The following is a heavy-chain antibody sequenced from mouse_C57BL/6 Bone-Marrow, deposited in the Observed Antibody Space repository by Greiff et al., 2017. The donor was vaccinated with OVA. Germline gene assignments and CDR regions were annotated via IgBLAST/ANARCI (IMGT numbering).Heavy chain of an antibody. CDR2: IDPETGGT. J-gene: IGHJ4*01. CDR3: TRGYSNYYAMDY. Sequence: QVQLQQSGAELVRPGASVTLSCKASGYTFTAYEMHWVKQTPVHGLAWIGAIDPETGGTAYNQKFKGKAILTADTSSSTAYMELRSLTSVDSAGYYCTRGYSNYYAMDYWGQGTSVTVSS. CDR1: GYTFTAYE. D-gene: IGHD2-5*01. V-gene: IGHV1-15*01.